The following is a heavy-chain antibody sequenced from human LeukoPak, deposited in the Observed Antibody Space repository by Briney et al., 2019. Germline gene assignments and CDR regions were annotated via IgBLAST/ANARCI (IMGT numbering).Heavy chain of an antibody. CDR2: MNPNSGNT. V-gene: IGHV1-8*01. D-gene: IGHD5-18*01. Sequence: ASVKVSCKASGYTFTSYDINWVRQATGQGLEWMGWMNPNSGNTGYAQKFQGRVTMTRNNSISTAYMELSSLRSEDTAVYYCARGFGYSYGQYYFDYWGQGTLVTVSS. CDR1: GYTFTSYD. J-gene: IGHJ4*02. CDR3: ARGFGYSYGQYYFDY.